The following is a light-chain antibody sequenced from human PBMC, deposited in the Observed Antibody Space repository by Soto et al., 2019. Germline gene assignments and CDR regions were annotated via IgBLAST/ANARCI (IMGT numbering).Light chain of an antibody. CDR3: CSYAGNNAFV. Sequence: QSVLTQPASVSGSRGQSITISCTGTSSNVGSYNFVSWYRQYPGKAPELIIYEVSQRPSTFFNRFSGSKSGNTASLTISGLQSDDEADYYCCSYAGNNAFVFGGGTKLTVL. CDR2: EVS. J-gene: IGLJ3*02. CDR1: SSNVGSYNF. V-gene: IGLV2-23*02.